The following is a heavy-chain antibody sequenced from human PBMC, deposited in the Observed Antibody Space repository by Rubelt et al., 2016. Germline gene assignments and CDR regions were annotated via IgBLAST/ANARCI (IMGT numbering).Heavy chain of an antibody. CDR2: INHSGST. CDR1: GGSFSGYY. V-gene: IGHV4-34*01. D-gene: IGHD1-14*01. Sequence: QVQLQQWGAGLLKPSETLSLTCAVYGGSFSGYYWSWIRQPPGKGLEWIGEINHSGSTNSNPSLKSRVSISVDTLKNQFSLKLGSVTAADTAVYYCARDHQTGVWFDPWGQGTLVTVSS. J-gene: IGHJ5*02. CDR3: ARDHQTGVWFDP.